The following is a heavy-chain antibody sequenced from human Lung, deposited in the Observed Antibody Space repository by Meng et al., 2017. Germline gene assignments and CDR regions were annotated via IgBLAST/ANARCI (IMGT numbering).Heavy chain of an antibody. CDR1: GGTFSSYA. Sequence: SVTVSCQASGGTFSSYAISWVRQAPGQGLEWMGGMIPIFGTANYAQKFQGRVTINAVKSTSTAYTELSSLRSEDTAVYYWAREGSSHRHYCDGMDVWGQGTTVTVSS. D-gene: IGHD6-19*01. CDR2: MIPIFGTA. CDR3: AREGSSHRHYCDGMDV. V-gene: IGHV1-69*06. J-gene: IGHJ6*02.